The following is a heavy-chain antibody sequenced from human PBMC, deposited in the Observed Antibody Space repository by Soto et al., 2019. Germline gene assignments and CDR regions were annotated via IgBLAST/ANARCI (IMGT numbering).Heavy chain of an antibody. D-gene: IGHD2-15*01. CDR2: MNAGNGNT. CDR3: ARGPGGPDGPGDY. V-gene: IGHV1-3*01. J-gene: IGHJ4*02. Sequence: QVQLVQCGAEVKKPGASVKVSCKASGYTFTSSAMHWVRQAPGQRLEWMGWMNAGNGNTKYSQKFQRRVTITRDTSASTAYMELSSLRSEDTAVYYCARGPGGPDGPGDYWGQGTLVTVSS. CDR1: GYTFTSSA.